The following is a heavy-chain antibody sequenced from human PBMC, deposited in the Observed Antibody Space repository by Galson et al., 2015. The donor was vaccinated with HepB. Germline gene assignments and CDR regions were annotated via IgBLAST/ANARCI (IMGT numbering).Heavy chain of an antibody. CDR1: GYTFPTYG. CDR2: ISGYNGNT. V-gene: IGHV1-18*04. Sequence: SVKVSCKASGYTFPTYGISWVRQAPGQGLEWMGWISGYNGNTNYAHKFQGRVTMTTDTSTSTAYMELRSLRYDDTAVYYCARDLGLHDDNNPGYGSGWRPLNLDYWGQGSLVTVSS. D-gene: IGHD6-25*01. CDR3: ARDLGLHDDNNPGYGSGWRPLNLDY. J-gene: IGHJ4*02.